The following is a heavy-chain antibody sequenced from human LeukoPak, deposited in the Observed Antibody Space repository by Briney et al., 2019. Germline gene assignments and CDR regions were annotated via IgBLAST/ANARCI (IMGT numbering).Heavy chain of an antibody. D-gene: IGHD4-23*01. V-gene: IGHV3-11*06. CDR2: ISGNSGYT. Sequence: PGGSLRLSCAASGFTFSDYYMSWIRQAPGKGLVWVSYISGNSGYTNYADSVKGRFTISRDNAKNSLFLHMNSLRPEDTALYYCATTNDIGNYYFDFWGQGSLVTVSS. CDR3: ATTNDIGNYYFDF. CDR1: GFTFSDYY. J-gene: IGHJ4*02.